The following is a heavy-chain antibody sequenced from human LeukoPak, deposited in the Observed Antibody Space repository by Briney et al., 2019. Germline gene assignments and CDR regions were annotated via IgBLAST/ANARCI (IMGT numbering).Heavy chain of an antibody. V-gene: IGHV1-69*13. CDR3: ARANDFWSGYYDY. Sequence: VASVKVSCKASGGTFSSYAISWVRQAPGQGLEWMGGIIPIFGTANYAQKFQGRVTITADESTSTAYMELSSLRSEDTAVYYCARANDFWSGYYDYWGQGTLVTVSS. D-gene: IGHD3-3*01. CDR1: GGTFSSYA. J-gene: IGHJ4*02. CDR2: IIPIFGTA.